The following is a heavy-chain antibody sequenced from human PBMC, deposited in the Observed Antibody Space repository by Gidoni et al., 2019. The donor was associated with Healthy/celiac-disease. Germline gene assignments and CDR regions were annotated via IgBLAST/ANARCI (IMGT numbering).Heavy chain of an antibody. D-gene: IGHD3-22*01. CDR1: GGSLSSGDYY. Sequence: QVQLQESGPGLVKPSQTLPLTCTVSGGSLSSGDYYWSWIRQPPGKGLEWIGYIYYSGSTYYNPSLKSRVTISVDTSKNQFSLKLSSVTAADTAVYYCAREAHTNYYDSSGYYHDAFDIWGQGTMVTVSS. CDR3: AREAHTNYYDSSGYYHDAFDI. J-gene: IGHJ3*02. CDR2: IYYSGST. V-gene: IGHV4-30-4*01.